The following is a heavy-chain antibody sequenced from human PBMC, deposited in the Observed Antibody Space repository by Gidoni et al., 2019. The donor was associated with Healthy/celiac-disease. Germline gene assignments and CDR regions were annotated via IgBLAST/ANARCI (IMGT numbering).Heavy chain of an antibody. CDR2: INPNSGGT. V-gene: IGHV1-2*02. Sequence: QVQLVQSGAEVKKPGASVKVSCKASGETFTGYYMHWVRQAPGQGIEWMGWINPNSGGTNYAQKFQGRVTMTRDTSISTAYMELSRLRSDDTAVYYCARDQFGLDAGDWFDPWGQGTLVTVSS. CDR3: ARDQFGLDAGDWFDP. D-gene: IGHD3-10*01. J-gene: IGHJ5*02. CDR1: GETFTGYY.